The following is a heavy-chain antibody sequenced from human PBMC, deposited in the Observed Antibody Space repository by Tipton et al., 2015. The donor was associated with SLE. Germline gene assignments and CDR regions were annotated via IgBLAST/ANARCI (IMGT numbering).Heavy chain of an antibody. D-gene: IGHD6-19*01. V-gene: IGHV4-59*01. CDR1: GVSISNFY. J-gene: IGHJ4*02. CDR3: ARGGYSSGWYGDYFVY. CDR2: ISYSGST. Sequence: TPSLTCTVSGVSISNFYWSWIRQPAGKGLEWIGYISYSGSTNYSPSLKSRVTISLDTSKTQFSLKLRSVTAADTAIYYCARGGYSSGWYGDYFVYCGQGTLVTVSS.